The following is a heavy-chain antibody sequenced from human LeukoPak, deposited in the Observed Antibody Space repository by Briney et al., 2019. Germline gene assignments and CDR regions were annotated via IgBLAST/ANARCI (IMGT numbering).Heavy chain of an antibody. D-gene: IGHD6-19*01. CDR3: ARGTGYSSGCPDY. CDR2: INHSGFI. CDR1: GGSFSGYY. Sequence: PTETLSLTCDVYGGSFSGYYWSWTRQPPGKGLEWIGEINHSGFINYSPSLKSRVTISVDKSRNQFSLKLSSVTAADTAVYYCARGTGYSSGCPDYWGQGTLVTVSS. J-gene: IGHJ4*02. V-gene: IGHV4-34*01.